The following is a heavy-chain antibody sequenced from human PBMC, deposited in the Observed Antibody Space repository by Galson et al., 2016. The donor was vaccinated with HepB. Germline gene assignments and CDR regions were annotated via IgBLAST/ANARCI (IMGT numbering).Heavy chain of an antibody. V-gene: IGHV3-23*01. CDR3: VQGSTAPAV. CDR2: ISGRGDKI. CDR1: GFTYRKYD. J-gene: IGHJ6*04. D-gene: IGHD1-26*01. Sequence: SLRLSCAASGFTYRKYDMSWLRQAPGKGLEWLADISGRGDKIVYADSVRGRFTISRDNSKNTVFLQMDSLTADDTAIYYCVQGSTAPAVWGKGTTVTVSS.